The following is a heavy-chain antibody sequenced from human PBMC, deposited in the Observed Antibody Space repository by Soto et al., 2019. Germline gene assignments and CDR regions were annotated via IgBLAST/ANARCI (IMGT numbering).Heavy chain of an antibody. Sequence: ASVKVSCKASGYTFTSYAMNWVRQAPGQGLEWMGWISTNTGNPTYAQGFTGRFVFSLDTSVSTAYLQICSLKAEDTAVYYCARDRQYYDFWSGYYPYYYYGMDVWGQGTTVTVSS. J-gene: IGHJ6*02. CDR1: GYTFTSYA. D-gene: IGHD3-3*01. CDR3: ARDRQYYDFWSGYYPYYYYGMDV. CDR2: ISTNTGNP. V-gene: IGHV7-4-1*01.